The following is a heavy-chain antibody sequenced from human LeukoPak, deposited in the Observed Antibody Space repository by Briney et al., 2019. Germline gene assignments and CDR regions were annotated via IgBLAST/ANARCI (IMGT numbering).Heavy chain of an antibody. CDR1: GFTFSRYS. CDR3: AELGITMIGGV. V-gene: IGHV3-48*01. D-gene: IGHD3-10*02. Sequence: GGSLRLSCVASGFTFSRYSMIWVRQAPGKGLEWVSYISGSSSIKYYADSVKGRITISRDNAQNLLYLEMNSLRAEDTAVYYCAELGITMIGGVWGKGTTVTISS. J-gene: IGHJ6*04. CDR2: ISGSSSIK.